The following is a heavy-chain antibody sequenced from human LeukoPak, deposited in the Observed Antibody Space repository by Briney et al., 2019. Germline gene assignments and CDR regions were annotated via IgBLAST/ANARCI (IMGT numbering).Heavy chain of an antibody. CDR2: ISSSSSYI. Sequence: GGSLRLSCAASGFTFSSYSMNWVRQAPGKGLEWVSSISSSSSYIYYADSVKGRFTISRDNAKNSLYLQMNSLRAEDTAVYYCARDTYYYGSGSHDTFDIWGQGTMVTVSS. V-gene: IGHV3-21*01. J-gene: IGHJ3*02. D-gene: IGHD3-10*01. CDR1: GFTFSSYS. CDR3: ARDTYYYGSGSHDTFDI.